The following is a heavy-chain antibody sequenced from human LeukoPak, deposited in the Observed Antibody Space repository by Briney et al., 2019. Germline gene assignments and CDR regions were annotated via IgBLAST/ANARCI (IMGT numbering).Heavy chain of an antibody. CDR1: GFTFSSYS. V-gene: IGHV3-21*01. CDR2: ISSSSSYI. J-gene: IGHJ4*02. CDR3: ARVLGIVVVSDY. Sequence: GGSLRLSCAASGFTFSSYSMNWVRQAPGKGLEWVSSISSSSSYIYYADSVKGRFTISRDNAKNSLYLQMNSLRAEDTAVYYCARVLGIVVVSDYWGQGTLVTVSS. D-gene: IGHD3-22*01.